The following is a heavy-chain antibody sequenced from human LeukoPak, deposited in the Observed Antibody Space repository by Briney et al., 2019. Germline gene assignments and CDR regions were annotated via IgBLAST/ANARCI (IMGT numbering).Heavy chain of an antibody. Sequence: HPGRSLRLSCAASGFTFISYGMHWVRQAPGKGLEWVAVIWYDGSNKYYADSVKGRFTISRDNSKNTLYLQMNSLRAEDTAVYYCARAGLDSGSYFTAYWGQGTLVTVSS. J-gene: IGHJ4*02. V-gene: IGHV3-33*01. D-gene: IGHD1-26*01. CDR3: ARAGLDSGSYFTAY. CDR1: GFTFISYG. CDR2: IWYDGSNK.